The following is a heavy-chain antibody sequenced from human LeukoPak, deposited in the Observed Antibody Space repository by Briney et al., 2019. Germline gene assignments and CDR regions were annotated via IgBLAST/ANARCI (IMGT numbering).Heavy chain of an antibody. CDR1: GFTFSNYW. CDR2: IKQDGSEK. CDR3: AKGLPGFLGATDY. J-gene: IGHJ4*02. V-gene: IGHV3-7*03. D-gene: IGHD1-26*01. Sequence: GGSLRLSCAASGFTFSNYWMSWVRQAPGKGLEWVANIKQDGSEKYYVDSVKGRFTISRDNAKNTLYLQMNSLRAEDTAVYYCAKGLPGFLGATDYWGQGTLVTVSS.